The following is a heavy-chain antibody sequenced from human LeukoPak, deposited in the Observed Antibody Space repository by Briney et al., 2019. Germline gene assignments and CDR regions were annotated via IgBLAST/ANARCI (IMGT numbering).Heavy chain of an antibody. V-gene: IGHV4-39*02. Sequence: PSETLSVTCTVSGGSISSSSYYWGWIRQPPGKGLEWIGSIFYTGSTYYNPSLKSRVTISVDTSKNHFSLKLSSVTAADTAVYYCARGRGNYYYYGMDVSGQGTTVTVSS. D-gene: IGHD6-25*01. CDR1: GGSISSSSYY. CDR3: ARGRGNYYYYGMDV. CDR2: IFYTGST. J-gene: IGHJ6*02.